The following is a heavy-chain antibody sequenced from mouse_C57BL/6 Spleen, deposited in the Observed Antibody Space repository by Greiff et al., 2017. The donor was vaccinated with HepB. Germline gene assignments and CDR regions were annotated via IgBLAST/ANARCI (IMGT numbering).Heavy chain of an antibody. CDR1: GYTFTDYE. V-gene: IGHV1-15*01. D-gene: IGHD4-1*01. CDR2: IDPETGGT. J-gene: IGHJ2*01. Sequence: VQLQQSGAELVRPGASVTLSCKASGYTFTDYEMHWVKQTPVHSLEWIGAIDPETGGTAYNQKFKGKAILTADKSSSTAYMELRSLTSEDSAVYYCTRRDWDGYYFDDWGQGTTLTVSS. CDR3: TRRDWDGYYFDD.